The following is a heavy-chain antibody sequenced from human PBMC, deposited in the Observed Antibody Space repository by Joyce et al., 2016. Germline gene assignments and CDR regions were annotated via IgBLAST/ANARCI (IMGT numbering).Heavy chain of an antibody. V-gene: IGHV1-8*01. J-gene: IGHJ4*02. CDR3: ALYCTNGVCYTEAY. D-gene: IGHD2-8*01. CDR2: MNPNSGHT. Sequence: QVQLVQSGAEVKKPGASVKVSCKASGYTFISYDINWVRQATGQGLEWMGWMNPNSGHTGYAQKFQGRVTMTRDTSISTAYMELSSLRSEDTAVYYSALYCTNGVCYTEAYWGQGTLVTVSS. CDR1: GYTFISYD.